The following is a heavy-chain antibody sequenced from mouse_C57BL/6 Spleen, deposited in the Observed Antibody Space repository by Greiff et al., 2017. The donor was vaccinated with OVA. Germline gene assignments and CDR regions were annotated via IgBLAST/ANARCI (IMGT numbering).Heavy chain of an antibody. V-gene: IGHV1-50*01. CDR1: GYTFTSYW. J-gene: IGHJ3*01. D-gene: IGHD3-2*02. CDR2: IDPSDSYT. Sequence: QVQLQHPGAELVKPGASVKLSCKASGYTFTSYWMLWVKQRPGQGLEWIGEIDPSDSYTNYNHKFTGKATLTVDTSSSTAYMQRSSLTSEDSAVYYCAREGDSSGRGCAYWGQGTLVTVSA. CDR3: AREGDSSGRGCAY.